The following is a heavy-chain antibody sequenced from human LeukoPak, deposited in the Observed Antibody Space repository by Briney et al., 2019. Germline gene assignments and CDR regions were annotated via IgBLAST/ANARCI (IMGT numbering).Heavy chain of an antibody. CDR2: IYYSGST. J-gene: IGHJ4*02. D-gene: IGHD2-15*01. CDR1: GGSISSNTYY. Sequence: PSETLSLTCTVSGGSISSNTYYWGWIRQPPGKGQEWIGSIYYSGSTYYNPSLKSRATISVDTSTNQFSLKLTSVTAADTAVYYCARHRGCSGGTCYRYFDYWGQGTLVTVSS. V-gene: IGHV4-39*01. CDR3: ARHRGCSGGTCYRYFDY.